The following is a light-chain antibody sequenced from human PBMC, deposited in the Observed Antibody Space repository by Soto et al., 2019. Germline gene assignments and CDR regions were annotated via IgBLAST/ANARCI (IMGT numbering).Light chain of an antibody. CDR3: SSYAGSTLVV. Sequence: QSALTQPPSASGSPGQSVTISCTGTSSDVGGYNYVSWYQQHPGKAPKLMIYEVSKRPSGVPDRFSGSKSGNMASLTVSGLQAEDEADYYCSSYAGSTLVVFGGGTKVTVL. CDR1: SSDVGGYNY. CDR2: EVS. J-gene: IGLJ2*01. V-gene: IGLV2-8*01.